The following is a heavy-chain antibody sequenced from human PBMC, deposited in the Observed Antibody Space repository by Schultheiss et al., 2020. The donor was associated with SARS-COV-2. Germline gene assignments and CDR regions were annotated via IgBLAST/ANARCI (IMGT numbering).Heavy chain of an antibody. V-gene: IGHV4-34*01. Sequence: SETLSLTCAVYGGSFSGYYWSWIRQPPGKGLEWIGEINHSGSTNYNPSLKSRVTISVDTSKNQFSLRLTSVTAADTAVYYCARERTKGLTWYDAPLAYWGQGTLVTVSS. J-gene: IGHJ4*02. CDR2: INHSGST. CDR1: GGSFSGYY. CDR3: ARERTKGLTWYDAPLAY. D-gene: IGHD1-1*01.